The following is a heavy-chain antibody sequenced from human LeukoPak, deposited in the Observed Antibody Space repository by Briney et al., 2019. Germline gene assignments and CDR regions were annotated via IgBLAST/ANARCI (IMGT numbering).Heavy chain of an antibody. CDR2: INSDGSST. J-gene: IGHJ4*02. V-gene: IGHV3-74*01. CDR1: GVTFSSYW. CDR3: GHLDTPFGY. D-gene: IGHD5-18*01. Sequence: GGSLRLSCAPSGVTFSSYWMHWVRQAPGKGLVWVSRINSDGSSTSYADSVKGRFTISRDNTKNTLYLQMNSVRDEDTAMYYCGHLDTPFGYWGQGTLVTVSS.